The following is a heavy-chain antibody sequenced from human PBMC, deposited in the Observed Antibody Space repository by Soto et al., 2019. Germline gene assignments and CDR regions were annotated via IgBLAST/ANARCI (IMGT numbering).Heavy chain of an antibody. D-gene: IGHD4-17*01. CDR3: ARYYGDYVNDAFDI. CDR2: IYYSGST. CDR1: GGSISSYY. V-gene: IGHV4-59*01. J-gene: IGHJ3*02. Sequence: SETLSLTCTVSGGSISSYYWSWIRQPPGKGLEWIGYIYYSGSTNYNPSLKSRVTISVDTSKNQFSLKLSSVTAADTAVYYCARYYGDYVNDAFDIWGQGTMVTVSS.